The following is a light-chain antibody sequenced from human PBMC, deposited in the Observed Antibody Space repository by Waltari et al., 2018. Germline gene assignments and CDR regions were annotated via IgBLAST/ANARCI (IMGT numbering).Light chain of an antibody. CDR1: SSDVGGYNY. CDR3: CSYAGRSTLV. CDR2: DVS. V-gene: IGLV2-23*02. Sequence: QSALTQPASVSGSPGQSITISCTGTSSDVGGYNYVSWYQQHPGKAPKLMIYDVSKRPSGVHNRFSGSKSGNPASLKISGIPAEDEADYYCCSYAGRSTLVFGGGTKLTVL. J-gene: IGLJ2*01.